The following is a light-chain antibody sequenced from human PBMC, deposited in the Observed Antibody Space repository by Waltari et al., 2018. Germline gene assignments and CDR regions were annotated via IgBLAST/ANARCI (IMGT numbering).Light chain of an antibody. CDR1: RSNIGANYG. V-gene: IGLV1-40*01. J-gene: IGLJ2*01. CDR2: GDT. CDR3: QSYDRSLSASI. Sequence: QSVLTQPPSVSGAPGPRVTISCPGSRSNIGANYGVNWYQHLPGTAPKLLIFGDTNRPSGVPDRFSGSKSGTSASLAITGLQAEDEADYYCQSYDRSLSASIFGGGTKLIVL.